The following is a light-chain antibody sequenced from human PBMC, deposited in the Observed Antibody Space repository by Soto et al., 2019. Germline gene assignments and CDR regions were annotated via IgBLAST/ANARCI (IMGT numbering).Light chain of an antibody. CDR1: RIGSQS. V-gene: IGLV3-21*02. J-gene: IGLJ2*01. CDR3: QVWDSITDHVV. CDR2: DDT. Sequence: SYELTRPPSVSVAPGQTARVNCGGDRIGSQSVHWYQKKAGQAPVLVIYDDTDRPSGIPERFSGSDSGNTATLTISRVEAGDEADYYCQVWDSITDHVVFGGGTKLTVL.